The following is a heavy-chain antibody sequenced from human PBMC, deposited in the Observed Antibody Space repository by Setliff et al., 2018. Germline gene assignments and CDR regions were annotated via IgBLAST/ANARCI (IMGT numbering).Heavy chain of an antibody. CDR1: GASLSSGTYY. V-gene: IGHV4-39*07. CDR2: IYYRGDT. D-gene: IGHD5-12*01. Sequence: SETLSLTCTASGASLSSGTYYWGWIRQPPGKGLEWIGRIYYRGDTYYSLSLKSRLTISVDTSKNQFSLKLRSVTAADTAVYYCARGGTFRYFDFWGQGAPVTVSS. CDR3: ARGGTFRYFDF. J-gene: IGHJ4*02.